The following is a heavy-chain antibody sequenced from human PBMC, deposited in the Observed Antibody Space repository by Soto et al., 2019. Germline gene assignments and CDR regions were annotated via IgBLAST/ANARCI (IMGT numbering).Heavy chain of an antibody. J-gene: IGHJ6*03. V-gene: IGHV3-74*01. CDR3: ARGSRGYYYMDV. Sequence: EVQLVESGGDLVQPGGSLRLSCVASGFTFSSYWIHWVRQAPGKGLVWVSRINGDGSTTNYADSVKGRLTISRDNAKNTVNQQVNSLGAEDTAVYYCARGSRGYYYMDVWGRGT. CDR2: INGDGSTT. CDR1: GFTFSSYW.